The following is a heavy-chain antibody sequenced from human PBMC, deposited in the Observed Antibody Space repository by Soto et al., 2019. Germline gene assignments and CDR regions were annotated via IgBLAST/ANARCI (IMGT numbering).Heavy chain of an antibody. CDR3: ARERIVVVPAAVYYYYGMDV. J-gene: IGHJ6*02. D-gene: IGHD2-2*01. CDR2: INPNSGGT. CDR1: GYTFTGYY. Sequence: ASVKVSCKASGYTFTGYYMHWVRQAPGQGLEWMGWINPNSGGTNYAQKFQGWVTMTRDTSISTAYMELSRLRSDDTAVYYCARERIVVVPAAVYYYYGMDVWGQGTTVTVSS. V-gene: IGHV1-2*04.